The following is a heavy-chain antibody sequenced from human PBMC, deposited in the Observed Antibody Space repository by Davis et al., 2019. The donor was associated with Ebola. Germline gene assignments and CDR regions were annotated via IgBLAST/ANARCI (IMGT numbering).Heavy chain of an antibody. CDR2: IYTSGST. Sequence: PSETLSLTCTVSGGSISSYYWSWIRQPAGKGLEWIGRIYTSGSTYYNPSLKSRVTISVDRSKNQFSLKLSSVTAADTAVYYCARGVAVAGIPYNWFDPWGQGTLVTVSS. V-gene: IGHV4-4*07. CDR3: ARGVAVAGIPYNWFDP. CDR1: GGSISSYY. D-gene: IGHD6-19*01. J-gene: IGHJ5*02.